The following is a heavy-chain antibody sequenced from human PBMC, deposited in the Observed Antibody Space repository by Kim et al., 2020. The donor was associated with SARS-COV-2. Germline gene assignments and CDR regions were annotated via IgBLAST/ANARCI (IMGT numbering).Heavy chain of an antibody. D-gene: IGHD3-3*01. Sequence: GGSLRLSCAASGFTFSSYAMSWVRQAPGKGLEWVSAISGSGGSTYYADSVKGRFTISRDNSKNTLYLQMNSLRAEDTAVYYCAKAGVFGVVTPYYFDYWGQGTLVTVSS. CDR1: GFTFSSYA. J-gene: IGHJ4*02. V-gene: IGHV3-23*01. CDR2: ISGSGGST. CDR3: AKAGVFGVVTPYYFDY.